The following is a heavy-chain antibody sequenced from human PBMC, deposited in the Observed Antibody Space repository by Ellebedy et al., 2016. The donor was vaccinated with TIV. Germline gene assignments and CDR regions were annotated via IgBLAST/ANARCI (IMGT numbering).Heavy chain of an antibody. V-gene: IGHV3-23*01. CDR3: AKCRIAAAGTGAFEI. CDR1: GFTFSTYA. Sequence: PWGSLRLSCAASGFTFSTYAMSWVRRAPGKGLDWVSGFSATDGSTQYADSVKGLFTISRDNSKSMLHLQMDSLRAEDTAIYYCAKCRIAAAGTGAFEIWGQGTMVTVSS. D-gene: IGHD6-13*01. CDR2: FSATDGST. J-gene: IGHJ3*02.